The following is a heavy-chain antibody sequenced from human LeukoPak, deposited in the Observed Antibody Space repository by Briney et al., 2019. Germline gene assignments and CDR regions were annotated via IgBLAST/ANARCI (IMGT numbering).Heavy chain of an antibody. V-gene: IGHV4-38-2*01. CDR1: GYSISSGNY. Sequence: SGTLSLTCAVSGYSISSGNYWGWIRQPPGKGLEWTWSIYYSGNTYYNPSLKSRVTISVDTSRKQITLKLSSVTAADTAVYYCARVLVASSGYTSHFDYWGQGTLVTVSS. D-gene: IGHD3-22*01. CDR2: IYYSGNT. CDR3: ARVLVASSGYTSHFDY. J-gene: IGHJ4*02.